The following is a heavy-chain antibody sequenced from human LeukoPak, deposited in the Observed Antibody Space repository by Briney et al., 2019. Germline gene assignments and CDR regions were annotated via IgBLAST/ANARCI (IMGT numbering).Heavy chain of an antibody. CDR1: GGSFSGYY. V-gene: IGHV4-34*01. D-gene: IGHD1-26*01. CDR3: ARAPRLVGATSVVDY. J-gene: IGHJ4*02. Sequence: PSETLSLTCAVYGGSFSGYYWSLIRQPPGKGLEWIGEINHSGSTNYNPSHESRVTISVDTSKNQFSLKLSSVTAADTAVYYCARAPRLVGATSVVDYWGQGTLVTVSS. CDR2: INHSGST.